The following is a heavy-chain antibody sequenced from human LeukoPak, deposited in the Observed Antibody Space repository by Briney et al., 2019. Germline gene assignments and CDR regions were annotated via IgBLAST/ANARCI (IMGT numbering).Heavy chain of an antibody. CDR2: IYYCGST. J-gene: IGHJ4*02. D-gene: IGHD6-19*01. CDR3: ARGGASSVSFDF. Sequence: SETLSLTCTVSGVSITSYYWRWIRQPPGKGLEWIAFIYYCGSTKYNSSLKSRVTISVDKSKNEFSLNLSSVSAAHTAVYYCARGGASSVSFDFWGQGILVTVSS. CDR1: GVSITSYY. V-gene: IGHV4-59*01.